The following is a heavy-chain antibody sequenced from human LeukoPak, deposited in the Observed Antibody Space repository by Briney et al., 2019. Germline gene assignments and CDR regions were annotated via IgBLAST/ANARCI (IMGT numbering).Heavy chain of an antibody. CDR3: ARDPIWFGELSE. V-gene: IGHV4-4*07. CDR2: IYTSGSS. Sequence: NPPETLSLTCTVSGGSLSSYYWSWIRPPAGGGLEWIGRIYTSGSSNYNPSLKSRVTMSADTSKNQFSLKLSSVTAADTAVYYCARDPIWFGELSEWGQGTMVTVSS. J-gene: IGHJ3*01. CDR1: GGSLSSYY. D-gene: IGHD3-10*01.